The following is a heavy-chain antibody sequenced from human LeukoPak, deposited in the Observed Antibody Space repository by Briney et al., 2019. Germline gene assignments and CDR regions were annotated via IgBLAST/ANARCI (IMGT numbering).Heavy chain of an antibody. CDR2: IKSKTDGGTT. J-gene: IGHJ4*02. D-gene: IGHD3-16*01. Sequence: GGSLRLSCAASGFTFSNAWMSWVRQAPGKGLEWVGRIKSKTDGGTTDYAAPVKGRFTISRDDSKSIAYLQMNSLKTEDTAVYYCTRGGGPFSYFDYWGQGTLVTVSS. V-gene: IGHV3-15*01. CDR1: GFTFSNAW. CDR3: TRGGGPFSYFDY.